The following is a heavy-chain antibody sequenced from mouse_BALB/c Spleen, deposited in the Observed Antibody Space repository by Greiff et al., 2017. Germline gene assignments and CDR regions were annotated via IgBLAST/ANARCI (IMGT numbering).Heavy chain of an antibody. V-gene: IGHV14-3*02. Sequence: VQLKESGAELVKPGASVKLSCTASGFNIKDTYMHWVKQRPEQGLEWIGRIDPANGNTKYDPKFQGKATITADTSSNTAYLQLSSLTSEDTAVYYCARSDYGSSYSHWYFDVWGAGTTVTVSS. J-gene: IGHJ1*01. CDR3: ARSDYGSSYSHWYFDV. CDR1: GFNIKDTY. CDR2: IDPANGNT. D-gene: IGHD1-1*01.